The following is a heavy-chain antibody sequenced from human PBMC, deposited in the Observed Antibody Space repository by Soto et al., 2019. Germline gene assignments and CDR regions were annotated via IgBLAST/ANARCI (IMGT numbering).Heavy chain of an antibody. CDR2: IYYSGST. J-gene: IGHJ6*02. V-gene: IGHV4-61*01. D-gene: IGHD6-13*01. CDR3: ARDHRIAAAGFYYYYGMDV. CDR1: GGSVSSGSYY. Sequence: ETLSLTCTVSGGSVSSGSYYWSWIRQPPGKRLERIGYIYYSGSTNYNPSLKSRVTISVDTSKNQFSLKLSSVTAADTAVYYFARDHRIAAAGFYYYYGMDVWGQGTTVTVSS.